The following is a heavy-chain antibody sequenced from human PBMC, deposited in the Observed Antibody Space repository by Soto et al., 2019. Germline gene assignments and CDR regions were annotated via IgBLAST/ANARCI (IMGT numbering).Heavy chain of an antibody. Sequence: QVQLVESGGGVVHPGRSLRLSCAASGFSFSISPMHWVRQAPGKGPEWVALISYDGTNKFYADSVKGRFTISRDNSKSTVYLQMNGLRPDDTAVYYCASWHEREHAYDVWGQGTTVTVSS. V-gene: IGHV3-30*14. CDR3: ASWHEREHAYDV. CDR1: GFSFSISP. CDR2: ISYDGTNK. D-gene: IGHD1-1*01. J-gene: IGHJ3*01.